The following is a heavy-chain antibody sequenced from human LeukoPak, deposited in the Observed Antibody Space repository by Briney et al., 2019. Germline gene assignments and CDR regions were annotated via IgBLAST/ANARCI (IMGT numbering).Heavy chain of an antibody. Sequence: PGGSLRLSCAASGFTFSSYAMHWVRQAPGKGLEWVAVISYDGSNKYYADSVKGRFTISRDNSKNTLYLQMNSLRAEDTVVYYCARGQLRRVGAYAEGMDVWGRGTTVTVSS. D-gene: IGHD1-26*01. CDR3: ARGQLRRVGAYAEGMDV. CDR2: ISYDGSNK. CDR1: GFTFSSYA. V-gene: IGHV3-30-3*01. J-gene: IGHJ6*02.